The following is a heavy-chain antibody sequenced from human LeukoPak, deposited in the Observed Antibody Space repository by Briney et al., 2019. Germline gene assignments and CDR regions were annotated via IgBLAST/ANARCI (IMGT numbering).Heavy chain of an antibody. J-gene: IGHJ4*02. D-gene: IGHD3-10*01. CDR2: IYYSGST. V-gene: IGHV4-39*02. CDR1: GGSISSSSYY. CDR3: AREGVGYYDSEPNLDY. Sequence: SETLSLTCTVSGGSISSSSYYWGWLRPPPGKGREWIVSIYYSGSTYYNPSLKSRATISVDTSNNQFSLQLSSVTAADTAVYYCAREGVGYYDSEPNLDYWGQGTLVSVSS.